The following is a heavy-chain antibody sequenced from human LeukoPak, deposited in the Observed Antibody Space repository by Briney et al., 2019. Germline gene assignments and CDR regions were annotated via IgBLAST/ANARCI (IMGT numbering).Heavy chain of an antibody. CDR2: IYYSGST. Sequence: SETLSLTCIVSGDSISSSSYYWGWIRQPPGKGLEWIGSIYYSGSTDYNPSLKSRVTMSIDTFENHFSLKLSFVTAADTAVYYCARQARVSGYCSSTSCYIWFDPWGQGSLVTVSS. V-gene: IGHV4-39*01. CDR1: GDSISSSSYY. J-gene: IGHJ5*02. CDR3: ARQARVSGYCSSTSCYIWFDP. D-gene: IGHD2-2*02.